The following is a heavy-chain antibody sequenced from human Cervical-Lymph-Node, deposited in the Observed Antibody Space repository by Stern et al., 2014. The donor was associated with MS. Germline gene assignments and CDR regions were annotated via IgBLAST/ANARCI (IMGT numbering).Heavy chain of an antibody. CDR1: GFTFSGSA. Sequence: EVQLVDSGGGLVQPGGSLKLSCAASGFTFSGSAMHWVRQASGKGLEWVGRIRSEANSYATSYAAAVKGRFTISRDDSKNTAYLQMNSLNIEDTAVYYCTSLGTIVLSGMDVWGQGTTVTVSS. CDR2: IRSEANSYAT. CDR3: TSLGTIVLSGMDV. D-gene: IGHD2-8*01. V-gene: IGHV3-73*02. J-gene: IGHJ6*02.